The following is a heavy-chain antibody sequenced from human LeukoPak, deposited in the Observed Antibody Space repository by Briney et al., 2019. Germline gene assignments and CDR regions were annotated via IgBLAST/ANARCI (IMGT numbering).Heavy chain of an antibody. CDR1: GFTFSSYE. Sequence: PGGSLRLSCAASGFTFSSYEMNWVRQAPGKGLEWASYISSSGSTIYYADSVKGRFTISRDNAKNSLYLQMNSLRAEDTAVYYCARDKGDYLGDYYYYYMDVWGKGTTVTISS. D-gene: IGHD4-17*01. J-gene: IGHJ6*03. CDR2: ISSSGSTI. CDR3: ARDKGDYLGDYYYYYMDV. V-gene: IGHV3-48*03.